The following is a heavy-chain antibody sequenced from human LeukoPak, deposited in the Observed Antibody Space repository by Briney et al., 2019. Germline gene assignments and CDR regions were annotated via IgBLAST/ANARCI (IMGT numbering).Heavy chain of an antibody. CDR1: GGTFCSYT. CDR2: LIPIFGTA. V-gene: IGHV1-69*06. CDR3: ARWGANMLRLVIFSYYGMDV. Sequence: GASVKVSCQASGGTFCSYTVSWGRHGPGQRLEWMGGLIPIFGTANYAQKFQGIFTITADKSTSTAYKELSSLNSEDTAVYYGARWGANMLRLVIFSYYGMDVWGKGTTVTVSS. J-gene: IGHJ6*04. D-gene: IGHD5-12*01.